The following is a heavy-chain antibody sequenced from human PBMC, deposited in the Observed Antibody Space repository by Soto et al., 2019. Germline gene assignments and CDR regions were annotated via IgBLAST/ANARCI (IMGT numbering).Heavy chain of an antibody. CDR2: IYYSGST. CDR3: ARQKTTVTTGAWFDP. V-gene: IGHV4-59*08. Sequence: SETLSLTCTVSGGSISSYYWSWIRQPPGKGLEWIGYIYYSGSTNYNPSLKSRVTISVDTSKNQFSLKLSSVTAADTAVYYCARQKTTVTTGAWFDPWGQGTLVTVSS. CDR1: GGSISSYY. J-gene: IGHJ5*02. D-gene: IGHD4-4*01.